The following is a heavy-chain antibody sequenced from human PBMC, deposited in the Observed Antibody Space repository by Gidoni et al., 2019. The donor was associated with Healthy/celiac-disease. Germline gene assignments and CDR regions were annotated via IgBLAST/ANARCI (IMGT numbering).Heavy chain of an antibody. CDR3: TTDGWGSTSRY. Sequence: EVQLVESGGGLVKPVGSLRLSCPASGFTFSNAWMSWVRQAPGKGLEWVGRIKSKTDGGTTDYAAPVKGRFTISRDDSKNTLYLQMNSLKTEDTAVYYCTTDGWGSTSRYWGQGTLVTVSS. D-gene: IGHD2-2*01. J-gene: IGHJ4*02. CDR1: GFTFSNAW. V-gene: IGHV3-15*01. CDR2: IKSKTDGGTT.